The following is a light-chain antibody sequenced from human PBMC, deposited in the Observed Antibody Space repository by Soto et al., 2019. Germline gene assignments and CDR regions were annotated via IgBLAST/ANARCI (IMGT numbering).Light chain of an antibody. CDR3: QQYGSSLSIT. Sequence: EIVLTQSPGTLSLSPGERVTLSGRASQSVSSSYLAWYQQKPGQAPRLLIYGASSRATGTPDRFSGSGSGTDFTLTISRLEPEAFAVYYCQQYGSSLSITFGQGTRLENK. CDR2: GAS. CDR1: QSVSSSY. J-gene: IGKJ5*01. V-gene: IGKV3-20*01.